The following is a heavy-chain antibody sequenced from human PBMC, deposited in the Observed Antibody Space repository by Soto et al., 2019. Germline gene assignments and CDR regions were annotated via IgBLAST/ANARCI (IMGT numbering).Heavy chain of an antibody. CDR2: ISAHSGNT. CDR1: GYTFTSYA. D-gene: IGHD6-13*01. V-gene: IGHV1-18*01. CDR3: ARIPASGIVHDFYF. J-gene: IGHJ4*02. Sequence: QVQLVQSEGEVKKPGASVKISCRASGYTFTSYAINWVRQAPGQGLEWMGWISAHSGNTNYAQKVRGRVTMTTDTSTSTGYIELRSLRADDTAIYYCARIPASGIVHDFYFWGQGPLDTVSS.